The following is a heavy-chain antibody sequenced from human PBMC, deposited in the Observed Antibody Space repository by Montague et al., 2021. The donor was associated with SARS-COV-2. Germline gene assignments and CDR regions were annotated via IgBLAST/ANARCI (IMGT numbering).Heavy chain of an antibody. CDR3: ARDAYYFGPGRENHGAFDP. D-gene: IGHD2/OR15-2a*01. CDR2: IYYSGST. CDR1: GGSISSYY. V-gene: IGHV4-59*01. Sequence: ETLSLTCTVSGGSISSYYWSWIRQPPGKGLEWIGYIYYSGSTNYNPSLKSRVTISVDTSKNQFSLKLSSVTAADTAVYYCARDAYYFGPGRENHGAFDPWGQGILVTVSS. J-gene: IGHJ5*02.